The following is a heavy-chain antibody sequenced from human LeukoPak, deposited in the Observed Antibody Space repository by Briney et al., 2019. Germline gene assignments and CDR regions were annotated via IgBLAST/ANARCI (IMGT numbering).Heavy chain of an antibody. CDR3: ARDQVGSRGGDAFDI. V-gene: IGHV3-21*01. J-gene: IGHJ3*02. CDR2: ISSSSSYI. CDR1: GFTFSSYS. D-gene: IGHD3-10*01. Sequence: GGSLRLSCAASGFTFSSYSMNWVRQAPGKGLEWVSSISSSSSYIYYADSVKGRFTISRDNAKNSLYLQMNSLRAEDTAVYYCARDQVGSRGGDAFDIWGQGTMVTVSS.